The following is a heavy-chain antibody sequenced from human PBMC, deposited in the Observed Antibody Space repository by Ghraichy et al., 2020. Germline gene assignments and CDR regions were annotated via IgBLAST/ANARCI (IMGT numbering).Heavy chain of an antibody. CDR2: ISGSGGST. Sequence: GGSLRLSCAASGFTFSSYAMSWVRQAPGKGLEWVSAISGSGGSTYYADSVKGRFTISRDNSKNTLYLQMNSLRAEDTAVYYCAKSGHVDGYASHPLDPFDYWGQGTLVTVSS. V-gene: IGHV3-23*01. J-gene: IGHJ4*02. CDR3: AKSGHVDGYASHPLDPFDY. CDR1: GFTFSSYA. D-gene: IGHD5-24*01.